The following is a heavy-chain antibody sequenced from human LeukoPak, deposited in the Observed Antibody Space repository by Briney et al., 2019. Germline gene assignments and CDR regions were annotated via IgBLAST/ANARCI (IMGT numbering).Heavy chain of an antibody. V-gene: IGHV3-33*01. CDR3: ARGVYGSGSYPPNHFDY. J-gene: IGHJ4*02. D-gene: IGHD3-10*01. CDR1: GFTFSTYG. CDR2: IWYDGSNK. Sequence: GGSLRLSCAASGFTFSTYGMHWVRQAPGKGLEWVAVIWYDGSNKYYADSVKGRFTISRDNSKNTLYLQMNSLRAESTAVYYCARGVYGSGSYPPNHFDYWGQGTLVTVSS.